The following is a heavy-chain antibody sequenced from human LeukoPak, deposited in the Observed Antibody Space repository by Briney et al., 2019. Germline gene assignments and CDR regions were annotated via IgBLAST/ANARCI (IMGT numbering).Heavy chain of an antibody. J-gene: IGHJ4*02. CDR3: ARDFRGNYSIDY. Sequence: PRGSLRLSCAAAGFTFSIYNINWVRQAPGKGLEWVSHISKDSGDIYYADAVKGQFTISRDNAKKSLYLQMSSLRDEDTAVYYCARDFRGNYSIDYWGQGTLVTVSS. V-gene: IGHV3-48*02. D-gene: IGHD1-26*01. CDR2: ISKDSGDI. CDR1: GFTFSIYN.